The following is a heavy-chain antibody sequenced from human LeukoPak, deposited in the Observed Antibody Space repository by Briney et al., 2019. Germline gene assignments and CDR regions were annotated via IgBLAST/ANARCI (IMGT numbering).Heavy chain of an antibody. V-gene: IGHV1-8*01. CDR3: ARGATDDYYYYYMDV. J-gene: IGHJ6*03. CDR1: GYTFTSYD. D-gene: IGHD4-11*01. Sequence: ASVKVSCKASGYTFTSYDINWGRQATGQGLEWMGWMNPNSGNTGYAQKFQGRVTMTRNTSISTAYMELSSLRSEDTAVYYCARGATDDYYYYYMDVWGKGTTVTISS. CDR2: MNPNSGNT.